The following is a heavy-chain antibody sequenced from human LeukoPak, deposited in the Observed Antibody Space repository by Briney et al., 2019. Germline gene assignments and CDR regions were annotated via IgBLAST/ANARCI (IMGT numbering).Heavy chain of an antibody. V-gene: IGHV4-4*07. CDR2: VYFSGST. Sequence: SETLSLTCTVSGGSISSYYWGWIRQPAGKGLEWIGRVYFSGSTNYNPSLKGRVTISVDTSKNQFSLNLMSVTAADTAVYYCVKDGGHTALDPWGQGALVTVSS. CDR1: GGSISSYY. CDR3: VKDGGHTALDP. D-gene: IGHD3-16*01. J-gene: IGHJ5*02.